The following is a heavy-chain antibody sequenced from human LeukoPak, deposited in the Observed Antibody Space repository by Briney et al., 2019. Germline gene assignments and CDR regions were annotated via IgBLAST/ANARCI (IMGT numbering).Heavy chain of an antibody. CDR1: GFIFSDYW. CDR2: IKQAGSEN. Sequence: GGSLRLSCAASGFIFSDYWMTWVRQAPGKGLEWVANIKQAGSENSYVDSVKGRFTISRDNAKNSLYLQMNSLRAEDTAVYYCARAWELGIRDAFDIWGQGTMVTVSS. V-gene: IGHV3-7*01. J-gene: IGHJ3*02. D-gene: IGHD7-27*01. CDR3: ARAWELGIRDAFDI.